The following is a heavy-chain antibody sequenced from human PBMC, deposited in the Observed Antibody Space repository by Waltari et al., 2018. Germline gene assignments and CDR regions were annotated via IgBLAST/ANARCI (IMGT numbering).Heavy chain of an antibody. V-gene: IGHV3-23*01. CDR2: ISDNSGST. Sequence: EVRLLESGGGSVQPGGSLRLSCVGAGFTFRRYAMSWVRQAPGKGLEWVSGISDNSGSTYYADSVKGRFTISRDNFKNTLFLDLNSLRAEDTAAYYCAKSGDNYVVYFDSWGQGSLVSVSS. J-gene: IGHJ4*02. D-gene: IGHD1-1*01. CDR3: AKSGDNYVVYFDS. CDR1: GFTFRRYA.